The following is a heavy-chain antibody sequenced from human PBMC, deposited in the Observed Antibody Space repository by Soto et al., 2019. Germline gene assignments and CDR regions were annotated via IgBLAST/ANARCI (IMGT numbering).Heavy chain of an antibody. CDR3: ARDTQYCSSTRCYDYGMDV. Sequence: SETLSLTCTVSGGSISSGGYYWSWIRQHPGKGLEWIGYIYYSGSTYYNPSLKSRVTISVDTSKNQFSLKLSSVTAADTAVYYCARDTQYCSSTRCYDYGMDVWGQGTTVTVSS. J-gene: IGHJ6*02. D-gene: IGHD2-2*01. CDR1: GGSISSGGYY. CDR2: IYYSGST. V-gene: IGHV4-31*03.